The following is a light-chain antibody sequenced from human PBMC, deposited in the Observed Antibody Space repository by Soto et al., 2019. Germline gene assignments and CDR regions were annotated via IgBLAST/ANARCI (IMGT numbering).Light chain of an antibody. J-gene: IGKJ1*01. CDR2: RAS. CDR1: HDISNY. CDR3: QKYNSVPRT. Sequence: DMQMTQSPPSLSASVGDKITITCRASHDISNYLAWYQQKPGEVPKLLIYRASTLESGVSSRFSGGGTGTDFTLAINSLQPEDVGTYYCQKYNSVPRTFGQGTKVEIK. V-gene: IGKV1-27*01.